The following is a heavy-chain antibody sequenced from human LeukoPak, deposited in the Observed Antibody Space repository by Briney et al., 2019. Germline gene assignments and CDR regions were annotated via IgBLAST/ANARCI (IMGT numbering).Heavy chain of an antibody. V-gene: IGHV4-34*01. CDR3: ARSVVPAAIVRSHWFDP. Sequence: SETLSLTCAVYGGSFSGYYWSWIRQPPGKGLEWIGEINHSGSTNYNPSLKSRVTISVDTSKNQFSLKLSSVAAADTAVYYCARSVVPAAIVRSHWFDPWGQGTLVTVSS. CDR1: GGSFSGYY. J-gene: IGHJ5*02. CDR2: INHSGST. D-gene: IGHD2-2*01.